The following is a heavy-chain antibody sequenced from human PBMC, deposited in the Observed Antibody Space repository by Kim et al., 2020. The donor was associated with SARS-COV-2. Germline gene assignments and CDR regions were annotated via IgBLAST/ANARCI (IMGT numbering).Heavy chain of an antibody. CDR1: GFTFTNAW. Sequence: GGSLRLSCAASGFTFTNAWMSWVRQAPGKGLEWVGRIKSKTDGGTTDYAAPVKGRFTISRDDSKNTLYLQMNSLKTEDTAVYYCTTGIMITFGGVMSAWGMDFWGQGTTVTVSS. CDR2: IKSKTDGGTT. V-gene: IGHV3-15*01. J-gene: IGHJ6*02. CDR3: TTGIMITFGGVMSAWGMDF. D-gene: IGHD3-16*01.